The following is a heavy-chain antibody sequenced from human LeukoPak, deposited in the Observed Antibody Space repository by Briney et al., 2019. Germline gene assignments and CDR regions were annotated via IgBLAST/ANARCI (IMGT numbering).Heavy chain of an antibody. J-gene: IGHJ3*02. CDR3: ARDLYSSDAFDI. CDR2: ISYDGSNK. V-gene: IGHV3-30*04. D-gene: IGHD6-13*01. CDR1: GFTFSSDA. Sequence: GSLRLSCAASGFTFSSDAMHWVRQAPGKGLEWMAVISYDGSNKYYADSVKGRFTISRDNSKDTLYLQMNSLRPEDTAVYYCARDLYSSDAFDIWGQGTMVTVSS.